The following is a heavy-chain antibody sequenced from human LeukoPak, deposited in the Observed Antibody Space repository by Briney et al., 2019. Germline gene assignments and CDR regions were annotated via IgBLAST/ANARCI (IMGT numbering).Heavy chain of an antibody. Sequence: GGSLRLSCAASGFTFSSYEMSWVRQAPGKGLEWVSYISSGGSSINYADSVRGRFTISRDNAKNSLYLQMNSLRADDTAVYYCARETPYVSGSRGDFDYWGQGTLVTVSS. CDR3: ARETPYVSGSRGDFDY. J-gene: IGHJ4*02. V-gene: IGHV3-48*03. CDR2: ISSGGSSI. D-gene: IGHD3-10*01. CDR1: GFTFSSYE.